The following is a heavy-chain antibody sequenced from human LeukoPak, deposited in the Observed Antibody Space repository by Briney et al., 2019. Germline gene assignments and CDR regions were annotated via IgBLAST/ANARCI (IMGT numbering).Heavy chain of an antibody. J-gene: IGHJ1*01. CDR3: ARGNSYDSSGYPEYFQN. V-gene: IGHV3-49*04. D-gene: IGHD3-22*01. Sequence: PGGSLRLSCTASGFTFGDYAMSWVRQAPGKGLEWVGFIRSKAYGGTTEYAASVKGRFTISRDNSRNTVSLQMNTLRAEDTAVYYCARGNSYDSSGYPEYFQNWGQGTLVTVSS. CDR1: GFTFGDYA. CDR2: IRSKAYGGTT.